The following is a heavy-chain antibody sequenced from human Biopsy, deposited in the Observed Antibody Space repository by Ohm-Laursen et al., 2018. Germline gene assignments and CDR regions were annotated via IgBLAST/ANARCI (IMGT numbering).Heavy chain of an antibody. J-gene: IGHJ1*01. Sequence: GTLSLTCTVSGGSFTGHYWSWIRQPPGKGLEWIGHISYTGYTSYKSSLKSRVTISLDTSRKHFSLRLTPLAAADTAVYYCARGSNEYGGLYFPHWGQGTLVTVSS. CDR1: GGSFTGHY. CDR2: ISYTGYT. D-gene: IGHD4-23*01. V-gene: IGHV4-59*11. CDR3: ARGSNEYGGLYFPH.